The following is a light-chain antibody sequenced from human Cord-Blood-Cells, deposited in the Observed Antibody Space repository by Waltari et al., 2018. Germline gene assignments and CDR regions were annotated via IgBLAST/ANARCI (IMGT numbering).Light chain of an antibody. J-gene: IGKJ1*01. CDR2: AAS. CDR3: QQSYSTPLT. Sequence: DIQMTQSPSSLSASVGDRVTITCRASQSISSYLNWYQQKPGKAPKLLIYAASSLQSGGPSRFSGSGSGTDFTLTISSQQPEDFATYYCQQSYSTPLTFGQGTKVEIK. CDR1: QSISSY. V-gene: IGKV1-39*01.